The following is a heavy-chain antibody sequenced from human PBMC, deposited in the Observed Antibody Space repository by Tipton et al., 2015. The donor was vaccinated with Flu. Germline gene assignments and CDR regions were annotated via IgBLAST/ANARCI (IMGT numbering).Heavy chain of an antibody. CDR3: AHDSSGYYYGLIAFDI. V-gene: IGHV4-39*07. CDR2: IYYSGST. J-gene: IGHJ3*02. D-gene: IGHD3-22*01. Sequence: LRLSCTVSGGSISSSSYYWGWIRQPPGKGVEWIGSIYYSGSTYYNPSLKSRVTISVDTSKNQFSLKLSSVTAADTAVYYCAHDSSGYYYGLIAFDIWGQGTMVTASS. CDR1: GGSISSSSYY.